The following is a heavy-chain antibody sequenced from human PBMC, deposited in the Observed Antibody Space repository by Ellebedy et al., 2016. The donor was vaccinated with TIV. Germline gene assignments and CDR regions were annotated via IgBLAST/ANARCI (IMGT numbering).Heavy chain of an antibody. J-gene: IGHJ6*02. D-gene: IGHD4-23*01. CDR3: ARDGDYGDNYGMDV. V-gene: IGHV3-9*01. CDR1: GFSFDDYA. CDR2: ISWNSVNI. Sequence: GGSLRLXCAASGFSFDDYAIYWVRQAPGKGLEWVSGISWNSVNIGYADSVKGRFTISRDDAKNSLYLQMNNLRAEVTAVYYCARDGDYGDNYGMDVWGQGTTVTVSS.